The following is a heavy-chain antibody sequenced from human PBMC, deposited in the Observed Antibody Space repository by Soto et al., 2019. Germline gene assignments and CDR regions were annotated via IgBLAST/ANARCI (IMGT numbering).Heavy chain of an antibody. D-gene: IGHD4-17*01. V-gene: IGHV4-4*02. Sequence: SETLSLTFAVCGGAISTSNWWSWVRQPPGKGLEWIGEVYHSGNPYYNPSLKGRVIVSVDRSKNQFSLKVRSVTAADTAVYYCARETYGDYVGDFDPWGQGIQVTAPQ. CDR1: GGAISTSNW. CDR2: VYHSGNP. CDR3: ARETYGDYVGDFDP. J-gene: IGHJ5*02.